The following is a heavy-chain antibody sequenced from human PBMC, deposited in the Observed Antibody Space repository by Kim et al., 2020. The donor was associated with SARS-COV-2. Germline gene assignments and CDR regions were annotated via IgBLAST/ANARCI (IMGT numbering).Heavy chain of an antibody. D-gene: IGHD5-12*01. CDR2: INPNSGGT. Sequence: ASVKVSCKASGYTFTGYYMHWVRQAPGQGLEWMGRINPNSGGTNYAQKFQGRVTMTRDTSISTAYMELSRLRSDDTAVYYCARESLVATISDWYFDLWGRGTLVTVSS. CDR3: ARESLVATISDWYFDL. V-gene: IGHV1-2*06. J-gene: IGHJ2*01. CDR1: GYTFTGYY.